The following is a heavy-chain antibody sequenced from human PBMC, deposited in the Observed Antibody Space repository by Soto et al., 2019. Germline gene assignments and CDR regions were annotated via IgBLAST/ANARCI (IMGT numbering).Heavy chain of an antibody. CDR1: GYTFTSYG. J-gene: IGHJ4*02. Sequence: ASVKVSCKASGYTFTSYGISWVRLAPGQGLEWMGWISAYNGNTNYAQKLQGRVTMTTDTSTSTAYMELRSLRSDDTAVYYCARAKLVMITFGGVIAKEIDYWGQGTLVTVSS. V-gene: IGHV1-18*01. D-gene: IGHD3-16*02. CDR2: ISAYNGNT. CDR3: ARAKLVMITFGGVIAKEIDY.